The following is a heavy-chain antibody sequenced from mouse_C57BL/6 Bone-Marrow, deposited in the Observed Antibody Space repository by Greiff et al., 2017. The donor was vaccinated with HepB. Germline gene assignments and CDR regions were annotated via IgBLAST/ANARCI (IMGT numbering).Heavy chain of an antibody. V-gene: IGHV1-62-2*01. D-gene: IGHD1-1*01. J-gene: IGHJ4*01. Sequence: VQLQESGAELVKPGASVKLSCKASGYTFTEYTIHWVKQRSGQGLEWIGWFYPGSGSIKYNEKFKDKATLTADKSSSTVYMELSRLTSEDSAVYFCARHEDRDYGSSYYAMDYWGQGTSVTVSS. CDR2: FYPGSGSI. CDR3: ARHEDRDYGSSYYAMDY. CDR1: GYTFTEYT.